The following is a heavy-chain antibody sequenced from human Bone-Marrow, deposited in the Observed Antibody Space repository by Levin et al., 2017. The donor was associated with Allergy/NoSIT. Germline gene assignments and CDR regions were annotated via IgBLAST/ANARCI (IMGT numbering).Heavy chain of an antibody. CDR1: GYTFTSFG. Sequence: ASVKVSCRASGYTFTSFGISWVRQAPGQGLEWMGGISVYNGDTKYAQNFQDRVNMTTDTSTSTAYMELRSLRSDDTAVYYCARDVFERMFFGVVTPFDYWGQGSLVTVSS. D-gene: IGHD3-3*01. CDR2: ISVYNGDT. V-gene: IGHV1-18*01. J-gene: IGHJ4*02. CDR3: ARDVFERMFFGVVTPFDY.